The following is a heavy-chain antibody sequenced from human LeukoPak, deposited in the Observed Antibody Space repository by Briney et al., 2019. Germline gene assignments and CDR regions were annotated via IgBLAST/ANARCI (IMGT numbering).Heavy chain of an antibody. CDR1: GFTFSSYS. D-gene: IGHD3-3*01. CDR2: ISSSGSTI. CDR3: AREITRQYDFWSGRSGSDAFDI. J-gene: IGHJ3*02. Sequence: PGGSLRLSCAASGFTFSSYSMNWVRQAPGKGLEWVSYISSSGSTIYYADSVKGRFTISRDNAKNSLYLQMNSLRAEDTAVYYCAREITRQYDFWSGRSGSDAFDIWGQGTMVTVSS. V-gene: IGHV3-48*04.